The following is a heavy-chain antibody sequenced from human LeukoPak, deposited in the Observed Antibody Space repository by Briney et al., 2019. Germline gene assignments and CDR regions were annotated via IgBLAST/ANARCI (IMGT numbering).Heavy chain of an antibody. CDR3: ARDRDYSKDY. CDR1: GFTFSSDW. V-gene: IGHV3-7*01. CDR2: IQPDGDNI. D-gene: IGHD4-11*01. J-gene: IGHJ4*02. Sequence: GGSLRLSCVASGFTFSSDWMNWVRQAPGKGLEWVANIQPDGDNIWCADSVKGRFTISRDNSKSTLYLQMNSLRVEDTAVYYYARDRDYSKDYWGQGTLVTVSS.